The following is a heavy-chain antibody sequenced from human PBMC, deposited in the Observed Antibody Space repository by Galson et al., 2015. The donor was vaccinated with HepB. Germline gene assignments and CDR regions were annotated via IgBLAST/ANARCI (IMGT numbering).Heavy chain of an antibody. J-gene: IGHJ6*02. CDR2: IYPGDSDT. V-gene: IGHV5-51*01. Sequence: QSGAEVKKPGESLKISCKGSGYIFTGYWIAWVRQMPGKGLEWMGIIYPGDSDTRYSPSFQGQVTISADKSISTAYLLWSSLKASDTAMYYCARAAGGHKHGIDVWGQGTTVAVSS. D-gene: IGHD2-15*01. CDR1: GYIFTGYW. CDR3: ARAAGGHKHGIDV.